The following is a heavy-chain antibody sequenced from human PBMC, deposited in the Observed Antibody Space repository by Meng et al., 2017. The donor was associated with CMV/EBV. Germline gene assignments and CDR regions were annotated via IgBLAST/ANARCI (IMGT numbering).Heavy chain of an antibody. CDR3: ARVRRDIHFDY. V-gene: IGHV3-20*04. CDR2: INWNGGST. J-gene: IGHJ4*02. CDR1: GFTFDDYG. Sequence: GESLKISCAASGFTFDDYGMSWVRQAPGKGLEWVSGINWNGGSTGYADSVKGRFTISRDNAKTSLYLQMNSLRAEDTAVYYCARVRRDIHFDYWGQGTLVTVSS. D-gene: IGHD2-15*01.